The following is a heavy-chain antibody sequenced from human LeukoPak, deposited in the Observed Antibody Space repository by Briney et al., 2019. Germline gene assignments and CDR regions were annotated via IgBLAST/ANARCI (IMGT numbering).Heavy chain of an antibody. CDR2: INPNSGGT. J-gene: IGHJ4*02. V-gene: IGHV1-2*02. Sequence: ASVKVSCKASGYTFTGYFMHWVRQAPGQGLEWMGWINPNSGGTNYAQKFQGRVTMTRDTSISTAYMELSRLRSDDTAVYYCARDSAPGDTYGLLGIDSWGQGTLVTVSS. CDR1: GYTFTGYF. D-gene: IGHD5-18*01. CDR3: ARDSAPGDTYGLLGIDS.